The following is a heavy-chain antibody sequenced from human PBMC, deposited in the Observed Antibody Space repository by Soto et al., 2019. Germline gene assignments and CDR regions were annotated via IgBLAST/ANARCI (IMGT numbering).Heavy chain of an antibody. CDR1: GGSISSSSYY. CDR3: ARHAHDYPPYSWFDP. J-gene: IGHJ5*02. D-gene: IGHD4-17*01. V-gene: IGHV4-39*01. Sequence: QLQLQESGPGLVKPSETLSLTCTVSGGSISSSSYYWGWIRQPPGKGLEWIGSIYYSGSTYYNPSLKRRVTISVDTSTNQSSLKLSSVTAADTAVYYCARHAHDYPPYSWFDPWGQGTLVTVSS. CDR2: IYYSGST.